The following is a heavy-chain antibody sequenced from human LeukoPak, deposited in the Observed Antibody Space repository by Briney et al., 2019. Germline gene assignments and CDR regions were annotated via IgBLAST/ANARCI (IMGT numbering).Heavy chain of an antibody. CDR3: TRDGYNFGGYGMDV. Sequence: GGSLRLSCTASGFTFGDYAVSWVRQAPGKGLEWVGFIRSKAYGGTTEYAASVKGRFTISRDDSKSIAYLQMNSLKTEDTAVYYCTRDGYNFGGYGMDVWGQGTTVTVSS. CDR2: IRSKAYGGTT. V-gene: IGHV3-49*04. D-gene: IGHD5-24*01. J-gene: IGHJ6*02. CDR1: GFTFGDYA.